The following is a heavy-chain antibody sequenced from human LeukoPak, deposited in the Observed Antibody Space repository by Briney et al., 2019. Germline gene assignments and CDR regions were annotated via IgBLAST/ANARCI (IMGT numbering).Heavy chain of an antibody. Sequence: PGRSLRLSCAASGFTFSSFGMHWVRQAPGKGLEWVAVISYDGSNPYYADSVKGRFTISRDHSKNTLYLQMNSLRAEDTAVYYCAKDHYDYIGGTYRDFDYWGQGTLVTVSS. D-gene: IGHD3-16*02. CDR1: GFTFSSFG. CDR3: AKDHYDYIGGTYRDFDY. CDR2: ISYDGSNP. V-gene: IGHV3-30*18. J-gene: IGHJ4*02.